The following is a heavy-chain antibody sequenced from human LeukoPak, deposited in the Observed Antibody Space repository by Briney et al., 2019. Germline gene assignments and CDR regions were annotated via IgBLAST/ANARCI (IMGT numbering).Heavy chain of an antibody. V-gene: IGHV4-4*02. CDR3: AREGYGDYQDAFDI. D-gene: IGHD4-17*01. J-gene: IGHJ3*02. CDR2: IYYSGST. Sequence: SETLSLTCAVSGGSISSSNWWSWVRQPPGKGLEWIGSIYYSGSTYYNPSLKSRVTISVDTSKNQFSLKLSSVTAADTAVYYCAREGYGDYQDAFDIWGQGTMVTVSS. CDR1: GGSISSSNW.